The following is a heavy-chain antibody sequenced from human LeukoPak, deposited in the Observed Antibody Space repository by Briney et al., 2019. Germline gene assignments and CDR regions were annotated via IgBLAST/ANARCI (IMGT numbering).Heavy chain of an antibody. Sequence: ASVKVSCKASGYTFTSYGISWVRQAPGQGLEWMGWISAYNGNTNYAQKLQGRVAMTTDTSTSTAYMELRSLRSDDTAVYYCARDEEIFGVVLIGRKSGYYYGMDVWGQGTTVTFSS. CDR2: ISAYNGNT. CDR3: ARDEEIFGVVLIGRKSGYYYGMDV. CDR1: GYTFTSYG. V-gene: IGHV1-18*01. D-gene: IGHD3-3*01. J-gene: IGHJ6*02.